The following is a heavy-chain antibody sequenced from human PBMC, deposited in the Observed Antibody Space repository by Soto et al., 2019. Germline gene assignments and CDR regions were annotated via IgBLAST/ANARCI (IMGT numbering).Heavy chain of an antibody. V-gene: IGHV3-23*01. J-gene: IGHJ6*02. D-gene: IGHD2-15*01. CDR2: ISGSGGST. CDR1: GFTFSSYA. Sequence: GGSLRLSCAASGFTFSSYAMSWVRQAPGKGLEWVSAISGSGGSTYYADSVKGRFTISRDNSKNTLYLQMNSLRAEDTAVYYCAKAPIRPAWWEPANYGMDVWGQGTTVTVSS. CDR3: AKAPIRPAWWEPANYGMDV.